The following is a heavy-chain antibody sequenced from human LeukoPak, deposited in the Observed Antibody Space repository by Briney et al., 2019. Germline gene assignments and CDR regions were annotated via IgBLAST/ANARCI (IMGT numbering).Heavy chain of an antibody. CDR1: GYTFTSYG. CDR2: ISAYNGNT. V-gene: IGHV1-18*01. J-gene: IGHJ5*02. D-gene: IGHD6-13*01. CDR3: ARDHQHSSSGYWLGNWFDP. Sequence: ASVKVSCKASGYTFTSYGISWVRQAPGQGLEWMGWISAYNGNTNYAQKLQGRVTMTTDTSTSTAYMELRSLRSDDTAVYYCARDHQHSSSGYWLGNWFDPWGQGTLVTVSS.